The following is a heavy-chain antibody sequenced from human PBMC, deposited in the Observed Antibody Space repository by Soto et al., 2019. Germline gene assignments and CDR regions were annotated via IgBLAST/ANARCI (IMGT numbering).Heavy chain of an antibody. J-gene: IGHJ4*02. CDR3: AGRLTTAASLDY. D-gene: IGHD3-16*01. Sequence: VQLVESGGGLIQPGGSLRVSCAASGFTVSNNHMTWVRQAAGKGLELVSFVHGGGSTSYADSEKGRFTISRDNSKNTLYLQMDSLRAEDTAIYYCAGRLTTAASLDYWGRGTLVTVSS. CDR1: GFTVSNNH. CDR2: VHGGGST. V-gene: IGHV3-53*01.